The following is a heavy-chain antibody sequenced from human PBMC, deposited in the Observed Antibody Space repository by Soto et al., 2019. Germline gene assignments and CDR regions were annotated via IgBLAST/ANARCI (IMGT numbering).Heavy chain of an antibody. Sequence: ASATPACKTPESTFTSYSIHSVRQAPGQSLEWMGWINAGNGNTKYSQKFQGRVTITRDTSASTAYMELSSLRSEDTAVYYCARELQGLYYFDYWGLGTLVTVSS. CDR1: ESTFTSYS. CDR2: INAGNGNT. V-gene: IGHV1-3*01. D-gene: IGHD4-4*01. CDR3: ARELQGLYYFDY. J-gene: IGHJ4*02.